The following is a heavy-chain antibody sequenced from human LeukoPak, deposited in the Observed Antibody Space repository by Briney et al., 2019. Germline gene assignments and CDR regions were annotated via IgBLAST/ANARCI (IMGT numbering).Heavy chain of an antibody. CDR3: ARDLVAAAGNFYYYMDV. D-gene: IGHD6-13*01. J-gene: IGHJ6*03. CDR2: ISAYNGNT. CDR1: GYTFTSYG. Sequence: ASVKVSCKASGYTFTSYGISWVRQAPGQGLEWMGWISAYNGNTNYAQKLQGRVTMTTDTSTSTAYMELRSLRSDDTAVYYCARDLVAAAGNFYYYMDVWGKGTTVTVSS. V-gene: IGHV1-18*01.